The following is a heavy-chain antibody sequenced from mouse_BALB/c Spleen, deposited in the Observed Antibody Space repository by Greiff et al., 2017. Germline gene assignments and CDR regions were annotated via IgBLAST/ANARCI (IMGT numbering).Heavy chain of an antibody. CDR3: ARCCYDDYFDD. CDR2: IWSGGST. CDR1: GFSLTSYG. Sequence: VMLVESGPGLVQPSQSLSITCTVSGFSLTSYGVHWVRQSPGKGLEWLGVIWSGGSTDYNAAFISRLSISKDNSKCQVFFKMNSLQANDTAIYYCARCCYDDYFDDWGQGTTLTVSS. V-gene: IGHV2-2*02. J-gene: IGHJ2*01. D-gene: IGHD2-3*01.